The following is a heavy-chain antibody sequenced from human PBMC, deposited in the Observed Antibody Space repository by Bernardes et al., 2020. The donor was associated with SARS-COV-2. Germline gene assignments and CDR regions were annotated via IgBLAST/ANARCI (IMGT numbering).Heavy chain of an antibody. CDR3: ARFGESPQLVPEYYFDY. CDR2: ISSSSSYT. D-gene: IGHD6-13*01. J-gene: IGHJ4*02. Sequence: GGSLRLSCAASGFTFSDYYMSWIRQAPGKGLEWVSYISSSSSYTNYADSVKGRFTISRDNAKNSLYLQMNSLRAEDTAVYYCARFGESPQLVPEYYFDYWGQGTLVTVSS. V-gene: IGHV3-11*06. CDR1: GFTFSDYY.